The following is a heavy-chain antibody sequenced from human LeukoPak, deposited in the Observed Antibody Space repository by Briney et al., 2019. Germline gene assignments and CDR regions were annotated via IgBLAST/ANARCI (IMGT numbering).Heavy chain of an antibody. CDR2: ISGSGGST. D-gene: IGHD6-6*01. Sequence: GGSLRLSCAASGFTFSSYAMSWVRQAPGKGLEWVSAISGSGGSTYYADSVKGRFTISRDNSKNTLYLQMDSLRGEDTAVYYCAKDPDRFSSSSLYYFDYWGQGTLVTVSS. CDR3: AKDPDRFSSSSLYYFDY. V-gene: IGHV3-23*01. CDR1: GFTFSSYA. J-gene: IGHJ4*02.